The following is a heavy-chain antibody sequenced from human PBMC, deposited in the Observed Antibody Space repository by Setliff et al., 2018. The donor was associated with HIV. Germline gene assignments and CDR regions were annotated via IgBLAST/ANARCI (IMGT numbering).Heavy chain of an antibody. J-gene: IGHJ4*02. D-gene: IGHD4-4*01. Sequence: PGESLKISCKGSRYSFTNYWIGWVRQMPGKGLEWMGIIYPGDSDTRYSPAFQGQVTISADKSISTAYLQWSSLKASDTAMYYCARSSRRYSNSGAPDYWGQGTLVTVSS. V-gene: IGHV5-51*01. CDR1: RYSFTNYW. CDR2: IYPGDSDT. CDR3: ARSSRRYSNSGAPDY.